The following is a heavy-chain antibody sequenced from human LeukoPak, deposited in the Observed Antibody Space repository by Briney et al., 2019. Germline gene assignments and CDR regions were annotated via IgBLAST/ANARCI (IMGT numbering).Heavy chain of an antibody. CDR2: IYYSGST. Sequence: TSETLSLTCTVSGGSISSGGYYWSWTRQHPGKGLEWIGYIYYSGSTYYNPSLKSRVTISVDTSKNQFSLKLSSVTAADTAVYYCARARVEMDALDYWGQGTLVTVSS. CDR3: ARARVEMDALDY. D-gene: IGHD5-24*01. V-gene: IGHV4-31*03. J-gene: IGHJ4*02. CDR1: GGSISSGGYY.